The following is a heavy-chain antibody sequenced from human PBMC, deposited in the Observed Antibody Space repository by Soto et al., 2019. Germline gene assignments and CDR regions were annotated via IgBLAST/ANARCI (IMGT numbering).Heavy chain of an antibody. CDR3: ARAPRTGVGGGDY. V-gene: IGHV4-61*03. Sequence: QVQLQESGPGLVKPSETLSLTCTVSGGSVSSGSYYWGWIRQPPGKGLEWIAYIYSSGSTNYNPSLKSRVSSSVDTSKNHFPLRLSPVTAVDTAVYYCARAPRTGVGGGDYWGQGTLVTVSS. J-gene: IGHJ4*02. CDR2: IYSSGST. D-gene: IGHD3-16*01. CDR1: GGSVSSGSYY.